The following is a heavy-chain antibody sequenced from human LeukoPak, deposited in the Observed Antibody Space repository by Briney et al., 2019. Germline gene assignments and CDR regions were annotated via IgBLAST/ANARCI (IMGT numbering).Heavy chain of an antibody. V-gene: IGHV3-30*02. CDR3: AKDRPDI. CDR1: GFTLSTYG. J-gene: IGHJ3*02. CDR2: IRYDGSNK. Sequence: GGSLRLSCAASGFTLSTYGMHWVRQAPGKGLEWVAFIRYDGSNKYYADSVKGRFTIFRDSSKDTLYLQMNNLRVEDTAVYYCAKDRPDIWGQGTMVTVSS.